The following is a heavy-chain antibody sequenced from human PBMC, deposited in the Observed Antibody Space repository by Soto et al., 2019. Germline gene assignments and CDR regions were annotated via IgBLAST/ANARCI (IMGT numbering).Heavy chain of an antibody. CDR2: IYYSGST. J-gene: IGHJ3*02. CDR3: ASPTLGAFDI. D-gene: IGHD3-16*01. CDR1: GGSISSSNSY. Sequence: SDTLSLTSTVTGGSISSSNSYRGWIRQPPGKGLEWIGSIYYSGSTAYNSSLKSRVTMSVDTSKNQLSLRLSSVTAADTAVYYCASPTLGAFDIWGQGTMVTVSS. V-gene: IGHV4-39*01.